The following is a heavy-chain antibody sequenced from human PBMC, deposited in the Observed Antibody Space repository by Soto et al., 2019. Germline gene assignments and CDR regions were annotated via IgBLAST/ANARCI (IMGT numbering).Heavy chain of an antibody. V-gene: IGHV3-30-3*01. CDR1: GFTFSDYT. Sequence: GGSLRLSCEASGFTFSDYTLYWVRQAPGKGLEWLAGISKDGTKKDYADSVKGRFTISRDNFRNTFYLQMDSLRSEDTALYYCDREGKKERFYYYGLDVWGPGTTVTVSS. D-gene: IGHD3-10*01. J-gene: IGHJ6*02. CDR2: ISKDGTKK. CDR3: DREGKKERFYYYGLDV.